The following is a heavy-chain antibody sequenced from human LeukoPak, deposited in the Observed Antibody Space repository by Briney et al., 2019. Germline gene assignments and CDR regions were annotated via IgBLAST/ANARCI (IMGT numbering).Heavy chain of an antibody. J-gene: IGHJ5*02. CDR2: INPSSGDT. Sequence: ASVKVSCKASAYTFTDYYVHWVRQAPGQGLEWMGRINPSSGDTNYAQNFQGRVTMTRDTSISTAYMELNRLRSDDTAVYYCARDNGVGATTVWFDPWGQGSLVTVSS. V-gene: IGHV1-2*06. CDR1: AYTFTDYY. CDR3: ARDNGVGATTVWFDP. D-gene: IGHD1-26*01.